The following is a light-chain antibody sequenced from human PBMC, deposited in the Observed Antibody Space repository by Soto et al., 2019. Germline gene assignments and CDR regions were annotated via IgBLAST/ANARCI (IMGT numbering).Light chain of an antibody. CDR3: SSFTTSTTLV. CDR1: SSDVSGYDY. CDR2: DVT. Sequence: QSVLTQPASVSGSPGQSITISCTGTSSDVSGYDYVAWYQQHPGKVPKLLIYDVTNRPSGVSNRFSGSKSGNTASLTISGLQTEDEADYYCSSFTTSTTLVFGGGTQLTVL. J-gene: IGLJ3*02. V-gene: IGLV2-14*03.